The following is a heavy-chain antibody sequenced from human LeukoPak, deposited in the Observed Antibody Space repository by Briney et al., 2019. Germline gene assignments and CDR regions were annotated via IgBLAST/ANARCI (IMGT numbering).Heavy chain of an antibody. J-gene: IGHJ3*02. Sequence: PGGSLRLSCAASGFTFSSYEMNWVRQAPGKGLEWVSSISSSSSYIYYADSVKGRFTISRDNAKNSLYLQMNSLRAEDTAVYYCAREASLIYYDSSGTLFDIWGQGTMVTVSS. V-gene: IGHV3-21*01. CDR2: ISSSSSYI. CDR1: GFTFSSYE. CDR3: AREASLIYYDSSGTLFDI. D-gene: IGHD3-22*01.